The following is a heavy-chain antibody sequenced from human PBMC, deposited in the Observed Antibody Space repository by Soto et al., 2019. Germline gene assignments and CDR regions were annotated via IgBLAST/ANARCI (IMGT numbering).Heavy chain of an antibody. D-gene: IGHD5-12*01. J-gene: IGHJ6*02. V-gene: IGHV1-18*01. CDR2: ISAYNGKT. CDR1: GYTFTSYG. Sequence: QVQLVQSGGEVKKPGASVKLSCTASGYTFTSYGISWVRQAPGQGLEWMGWISAYNGKTNYAQNVQGRGTMTTDTSTRTAYMDRSSLRSDDTAVYYCARGGDVNYYHGMDVWGQGTTVTVPS. CDR3: ARGGDVNYYHGMDV.